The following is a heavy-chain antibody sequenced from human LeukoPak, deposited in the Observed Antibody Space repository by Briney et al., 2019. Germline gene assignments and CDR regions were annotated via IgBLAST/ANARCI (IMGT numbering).Heavy chain of an antibody. J-gene: IGHJ6*02. D-gene: IGHD3-22*01. V-gene: IGHV3-23*01. CDR2: ISGSGGST. CDR1: GFTFSSYA. Sequence: GGSLRLSCAASGFTFSSYAMSWVRQAPGKGLEWVSAISGSGGSTYYADSVKGRFTISRDNSKNTLYLQMNSLRAEDTAVYYCARADDYYDSSGSDEDYYHGMDVWGQGTTVTVSS. CDR3: ARADDYYDSSGSDEDYYHGMDV.